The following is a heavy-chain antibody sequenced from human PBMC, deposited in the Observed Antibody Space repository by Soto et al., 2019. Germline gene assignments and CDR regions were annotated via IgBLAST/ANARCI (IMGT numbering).Heavy chain of an antibody. Sequence: SETLSLTCAVSSGSISSSNWWSWVRQPPGKGLEWIGEIYHSGSTNYNPSLKSRVTISVDKSKNQFSLKLSSVTAADTAVYYCARGSGWDCSSTSCYGSYNWFDPWGQGTLVTVSS. J-gene: IGHJ5*02. CDR2: IYHSGST. CDR3: ARGSGWDCSSTSCYGSYNWFDP. V-gene: IGHV4-4*02. CDR1: SGSISSSNW. D-gene: IGHD2-2*01.